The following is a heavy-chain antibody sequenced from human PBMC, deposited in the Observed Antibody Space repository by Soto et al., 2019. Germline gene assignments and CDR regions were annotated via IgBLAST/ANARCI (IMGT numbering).Heavy chain of an antibody. CDR3: ARDQSRGQVFYYYMDV. CDR2: ISSSSQNI. CDR1: EFTFSTYA. J-gene: IGHJ6*03. D-gene: IGHD3-10*01. V-gene: IGHV3-48*01. Sequence: EVQLVESGGGLVQPGGSLRLSCAASEFTFSTYAMNWVRRAPGKGLEWVSYISSSSQNIRYADSVKGRFTISRDNAKNSLYLQMNSLRAEDTAVYYCARDQSRGQVFYYYMDVWGKGTTVTVSS.